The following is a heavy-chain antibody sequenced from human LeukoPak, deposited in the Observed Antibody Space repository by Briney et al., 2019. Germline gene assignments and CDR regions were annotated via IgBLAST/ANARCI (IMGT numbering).Heavy chain of an antibody. CDR3: AKGTSGWYNFDY. V-gene: IGHV3-23*01. Sequence: PGGSLRLSCVVSGFTLSSDWMSWVRQAPGKGLEWVSAISANGGSTHYADSVKGRLSFSRDNSKNTLYLQMNSLRHEDTAVYYCAKGTSGWYNFDYWGQGTLVTVSS. CDR1: GFTLSSDW. CDR2: ISANGGST. J-gene: IGHJ4*02. D-gene: IGHD6-19*01.